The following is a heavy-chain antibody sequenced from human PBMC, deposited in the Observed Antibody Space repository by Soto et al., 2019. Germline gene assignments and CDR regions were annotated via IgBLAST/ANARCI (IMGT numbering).Heavy chain of an antibody. CDR2: ISGNGGST. CDR3: AKNVLDGYNFDY. Sequence: PGGSLRLSCAASGFTFSSYDMSWVRQAPGKGLEWVSAISGNGGSTYYADSVKGRFTISRDNSKNTLYLQMNSLRAEDTAVYYCAKNVLDGYNFDYWGQGTPVTVSS. CDR1: GFTFSSYD. V-gene: IGHV3-23*01. D-gene: IGHD5-12*01. J-gene: IGHJ4*02.